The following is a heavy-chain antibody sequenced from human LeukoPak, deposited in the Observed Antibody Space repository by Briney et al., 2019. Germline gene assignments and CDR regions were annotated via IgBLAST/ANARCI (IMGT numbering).Heavy chain of an antibody. CDR3: AMPNY. Sequence: GGSLRLSCAASGFTLNNYAMSWVRQAPGKGLEWVSATSSSDAGTYYADSVKGRFTISRDNAKNALYLQMNSLRAEDTAVYYCAMPNYWGQGTLVTVSS. V-gene: IGHV3-23*01. J-gene: IGHJ4*02. CDR1: GFTLNNYA. CDR2: TSSSDAGT.